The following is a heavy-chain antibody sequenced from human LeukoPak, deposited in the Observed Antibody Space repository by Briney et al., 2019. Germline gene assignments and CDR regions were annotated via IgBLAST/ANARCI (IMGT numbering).Heavy chain of an antibody. D-gene: IGHD3-22*01. Sequence: PSETLSLTCTVSGGSINSSSYYWGWIRQPPGKGLEWIGSIYYSGSTHYNPSLKSRVTISVDTSKHQFSLKLSSVTAADTAVYYCASNLLPNEGGWFDPWGQGTLVTVSS. CDR2: IYYSGST. V-gene: IGHV4-39*07. CDR3: ASNLLPNEGGWFDP. J-gene: IGHJ5*02. CDR1: GGSINSSSYY.